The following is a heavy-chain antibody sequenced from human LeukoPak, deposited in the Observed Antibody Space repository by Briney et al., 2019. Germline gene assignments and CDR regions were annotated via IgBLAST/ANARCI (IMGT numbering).Heavy chain of an antibody. CDR1: GYSFTNYW. CDR2: IYPGDSDT. Sequence: GESMPISCRGSGYSFTNYWIAWVRQMPGKGLEWMGIIYPGDSDTRYSPSFQGQVTRSDDKSISNTYLQWSDLQASDSAMYYCARTLPTLPLNWFDTWGQGTLVTVSS. J-gene: IGHJ5*02. D-gene: IGHD1-26*01. V-gene: IGHV5-51*01. CDR3: ARTLPTLPLNWFDT.